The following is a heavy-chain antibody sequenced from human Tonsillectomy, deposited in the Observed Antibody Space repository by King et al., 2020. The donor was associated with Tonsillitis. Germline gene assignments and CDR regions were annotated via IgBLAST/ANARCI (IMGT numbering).Heavy chain of an antibody. J-gene: IGHJ4*02. Sequence: VQLVESGGGLVQPGGSLRLSCAASGFTFSSYEMNWVRQAPGKGLEWVSYIRSSGSAIFYADSVKGRFTISSDNAKNSLYLQMNSLRAEDTALYYCARYYGSGTYLDYWGQGTLVTVSS. V-gene: IGHV3-48*03. D-gene: IGHD3-10*01. CDR2: IRSSGSAI. CDR1: GFTFSSYE. CDR3: ARYYGSGTYLDY.